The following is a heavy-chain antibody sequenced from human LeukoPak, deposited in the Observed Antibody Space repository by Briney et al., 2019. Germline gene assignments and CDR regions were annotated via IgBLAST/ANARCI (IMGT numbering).Heavy chain of an antibody. CDR3: ARDMSGPDAFDI. J-gene: IGHJ3*02. CDR2: ISGSSSTI. CDR1: GFTFSSYS. D-gene: IGHD3-3*01. V-gene: IGHV3-48*01. Sequence: PGGSLRLSCAASGFTFSSYSMNWVRQAPGKGLEWVSYISGSSSTIYYADSVKGRFTISRDNAKNSLYLQMNSLRAEDTAVYYCARDMSGPDAFDIWGQGTMVTVSS.